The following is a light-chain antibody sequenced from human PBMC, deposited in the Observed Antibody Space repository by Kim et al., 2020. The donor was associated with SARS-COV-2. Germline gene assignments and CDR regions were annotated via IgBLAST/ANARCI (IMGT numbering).Light chain of an antibody. Sequence: SYELTQPPSVSVSPGQTAIITCSGDKLGNKYACWYQQKPGQSPVLVIYQDDKRPSGIPERFSGSNSGNTATLTISGTQAMDEADYYCQAWDRSTLVFGGGTQLTVL. J-gene: IGLJ2*01. CDR2: QDD. CDR3: QAWDRSTLV. CDR1: KLGNKY. V-gene: IGLV3-1*01.